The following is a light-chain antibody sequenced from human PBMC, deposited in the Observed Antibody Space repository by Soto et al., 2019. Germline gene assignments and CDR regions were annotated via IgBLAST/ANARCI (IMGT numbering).Light chain of an antibody. V-gene: IGKV3-15*01. CDR2: DAS. CDR3: QQDDNWPPS. CDR1: QTVDSR. J-gene: IGKJ1*01. Sequence: ETVMAQSPATLSVSPGERATLSCRASQTVDSRLAWHQQKPGQHPRPLIYDASTRGTGISDRFRGSGSGTEFTLTLSSLQSEDFAIYYGQQDDNWPPSFGQGTKVEIK.